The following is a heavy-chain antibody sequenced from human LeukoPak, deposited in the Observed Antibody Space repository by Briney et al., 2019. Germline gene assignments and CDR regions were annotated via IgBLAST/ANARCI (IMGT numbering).Heavy chain of an antibody. V-gene: IGHV3-48*04. CDR3: AELGITMIGGV. CDR2: ISSTSSTI. Sequence: GGSLRLSCAASGFNFNTYSMNWVRQAPGRGLEWVSYISSTSSTIYYADSVKGRFTISRDNAKNSLYLQMNSLRAEDTAVYYCAELGITMIGGVWGKGTTVTISS. J-gene: IGHJ6*04. D-gene: IGHD3-10*02. CDR1: GFNFNTYS.